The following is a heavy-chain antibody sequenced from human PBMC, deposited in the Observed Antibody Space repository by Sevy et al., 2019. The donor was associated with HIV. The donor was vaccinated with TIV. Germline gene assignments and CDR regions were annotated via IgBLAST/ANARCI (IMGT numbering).Heavy chain of an antibody. CDR1: XXXFSSYE. CDR3: ASPIAVAGRLWSGXXX. J-gene: IGHJ4*02. CDR2: ISSSGSTI. Sequence: GGSLRLSCAASXXXFSSYEMNWVXXAPGKGLEWVSYISSSGSTIYYADSVKGRFTISRDNAKNSLYLQMNSLEAEEXAVYYCASPIAVAGRLWSGXXXWGQGTLVTVSS. D-gene: IGHD6-19*01. V-gene: IGHV3-48*03.